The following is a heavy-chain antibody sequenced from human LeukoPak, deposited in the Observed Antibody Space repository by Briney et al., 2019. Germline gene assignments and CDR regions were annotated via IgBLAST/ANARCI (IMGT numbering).Heavy chain of an antibody. Sequence: GASVTVSFKASGYTFTGYYMHWVRQAPGQAREGMGWINPNSGGTNYAQKLQGRVTMTRDTSISTAYMELSRLRSDDTAAYYCARENIAAAGTRGDYWGQGTLVTVSS. CDR3: ARENIAAAGTRGDY. CDR2: INPNSGGT. J-gene: IGHJ4*02. D-gene: IGHD6-13*01. V-gene: IGHV1-2*02. CDR1: GYTFTGYY.